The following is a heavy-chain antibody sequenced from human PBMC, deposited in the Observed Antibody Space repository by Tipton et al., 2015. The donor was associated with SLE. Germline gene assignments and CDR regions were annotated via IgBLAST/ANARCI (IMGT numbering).Heavy chain of an antibody. Sequence: SLRLSCAASRFTFSSYSMNWVRQAPGKGLEWVSSISSSSSYIYYADSVKGRFTISRDNAKNSLYLQMNSLRAEDTAVYYCARGGYSSGWFNYWGQGTLVTVSS. J-gene: IGHJ4*02. CDR3: ARGGYSSGWFNY. D-gene: IGHD6-19*01. CDR1: RFTFSSYS. CDR2: ISSSSSYI. V-gene: IGHV3-21*03.